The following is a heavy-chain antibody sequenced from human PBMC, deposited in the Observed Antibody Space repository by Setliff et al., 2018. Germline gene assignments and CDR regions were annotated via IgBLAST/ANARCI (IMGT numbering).Heavy chain of an antibody. Sequence: GESLKISCKGSGYSFTSYWIGWVRQMPGKXXXXXXXXXXXXXXXXXXXXXXXXXTISADXXISTAYLQWCSLKASDTAMYYCARLPWVNMGPIWFGELYHTNYFDYWGQGTLVTVSS. D-gene: IGHD3-10*01. CDR1: GYSFTSYW. CDR2: XXXXXXXX. V-gene: IGHV5-51*01. J-gene: IGHJ4*02. CDR3: ARLPWVNMGPIWFGELYHTNYFDY.